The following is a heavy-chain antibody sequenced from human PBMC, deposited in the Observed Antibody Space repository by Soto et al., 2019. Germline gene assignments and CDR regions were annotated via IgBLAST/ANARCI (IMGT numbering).Heavy chain of an antibody. D-gene: IGHD5-18*01. V-gene: IGHV5-51*01. J-gene: IGHJ4*02. CDR2: IYPGDSDT. CDR3: ARLPLGPWYSYGYSWPPYYFDY. CDR1: GYSFTSYW. Sequence: GGPLKISCKSSGYSFTSYWIGWVRQMPGKGLEWMGIIYPGDSDTRYSPPFQGQVTISADKSISAAYLQWSSLKASDTAMYYCARLPLGPWYSYGYSWPPYYFDYWGQGTLVTVSS.